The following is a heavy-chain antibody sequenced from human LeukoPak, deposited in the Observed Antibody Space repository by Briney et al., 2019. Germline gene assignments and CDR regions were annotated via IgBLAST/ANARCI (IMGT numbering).Heavy chain of an antibody. Sequence: GGPLRLSCEASGFPFSSNSMNWVRKAPGKGLEWVSSISSSSSYIYYADSVNGRFTISRDNAKNSLYLQMNSLRAEDTAVYYCARDSPVLRFLEWLPPNIDYWGQGTLVTVSS. V-gene: IGHV3-21*01. CDR3: ARDSPVLRFLEWLPPNIDY. J-gene: IGHJ4*02. D-gene: IGHD3-3*01. CDR2: ISSSSSYI. CDR1: GFPFSSNS.